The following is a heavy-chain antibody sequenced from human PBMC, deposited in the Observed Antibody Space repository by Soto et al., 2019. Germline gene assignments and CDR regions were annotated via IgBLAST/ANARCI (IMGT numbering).Heavy chain of an antibody. J-gene: IGHJ4*02. CDR2: IYYSGST. V-gene: IGHV4-31*03. CDR1: GGSINSGGYY. D-gene: IGHD6-13*01. CDR3: ARGYLQSGYSSSWVFDY. Sequence: QVQLQESGPGLVKPSQTLSLICTVSGGSINSGGYYWNWIRQHPGKGLEWIGYIYYSGSTYYNPFLRSRVTISADTSENQFSLKLSSVTAADTAVYFCARGYLQSGYSSSWVFDYWGQGTLVNVSS.